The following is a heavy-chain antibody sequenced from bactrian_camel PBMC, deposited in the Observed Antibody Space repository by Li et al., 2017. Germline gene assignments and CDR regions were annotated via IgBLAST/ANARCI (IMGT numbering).Heavy chain of an antibody. Sequence: QLVESGGGSVQAGGALRLSCAASGNTVNTMGWFRQAPGKEREAVAAMDTNGDTTYANAVQGRFTLSRDSGMNTMYLQMSSLKSEDTGMYYCAAAFGRYFSCLRPSRDYNYWGQGTQVTVS. CDR3: AAAFGRYFSCLRPSRDYNY. D-gene: IGHD2*01. J-gene: IGHJ4*01. CDR1: GNTVNT. V-gene: IGHV3S53*01. CDR2: MDTNGDT.